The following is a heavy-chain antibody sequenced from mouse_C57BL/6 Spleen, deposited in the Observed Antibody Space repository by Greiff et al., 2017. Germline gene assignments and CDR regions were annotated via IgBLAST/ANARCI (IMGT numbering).Heavy chain of an antibody. J-gene: IGHJ4*01. CDR1: GYTFTDHT. V-gene: IGHV1-78*01. D-gene: IGHD1-1*01. CDR2: IYPRDGST. Sequence: VQLQQSDAELVKPGASVKISCKVSGYTFTDHTIHWMKQRPEQGLEWIGYIYPRDGSTKYNEKFKGKATLTADKSSSTAYMQLNSLTSEDSAVXFCARIEYDDGSRLYAMDYWGQGTSVTVSS. CDR3: ARIEYDDGSRLYAMDY.